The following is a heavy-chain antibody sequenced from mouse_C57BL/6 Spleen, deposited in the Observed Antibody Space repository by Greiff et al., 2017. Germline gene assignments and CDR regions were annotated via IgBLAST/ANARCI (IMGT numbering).Heavy chain of an antibody. CDR2: LLPGSGST. Sequence: QVQLQQSGAELMKPGASVKLSCKATGYTFTGYWIEWVKQRPGHGLEWIGELLPGSGSTNYNEKFKGKATFTADTSSNTAYMQLSSLNTEDSAIDYCARSLIYYYGSSYEYAMDYWGQGTSVTVAS. V-gene: IGHV1-9*01. D-gene: IGHD1-1*01. CDR3: ARSLIYYYGSSYEYAMDY. J-gene: IGHJ4*01. CDR1: GYTFTGYW.